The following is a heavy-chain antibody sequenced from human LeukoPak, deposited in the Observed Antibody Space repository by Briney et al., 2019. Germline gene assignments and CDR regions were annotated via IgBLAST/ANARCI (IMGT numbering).Heavy chain of an antibody. CDR1: GGSISSGRYF. D-gene: IGHD1-1*01. V-gene: IGHV4-61*02. Sequence: SRTLSLTCTVSGGSISSGRYFWCWIRQSAGKGLEWVGRIYASGITNYNPSLKSRLTISVDTSKNQFSLKLSSVTAADTAVYYCARDRLQLQSWGQGTLVTVSS. CDR3: ARDRLQLQS. CDR2: IYASGIT. J-gene: IGHJ5*02.